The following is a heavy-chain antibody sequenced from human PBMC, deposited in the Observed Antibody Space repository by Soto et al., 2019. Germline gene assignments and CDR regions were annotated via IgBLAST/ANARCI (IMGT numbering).Heavy chain of an antibody. CDR1: GFTFSSYG. D-gene: IGHD1-7*01. J-gene: IGHJ4*02. Sequence: GGSLRLSCAASGFTFSSYGMHWVRQAPGKGLEWVAVIWYDGSNKYYADSVKGRFTISRDNSKNTLYLQMNSLRAEDTAVYYCASNGITGTVDYFGTGNDYWGQGTLVTVSS. CDR2: IWYDGSNK. V-gene: IGHV3-33*01. CDR3: ASNGITGTVDYFGTGNDY.